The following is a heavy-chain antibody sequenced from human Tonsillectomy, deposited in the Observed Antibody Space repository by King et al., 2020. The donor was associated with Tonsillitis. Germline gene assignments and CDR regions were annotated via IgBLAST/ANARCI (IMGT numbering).Heavy chain of an antibody. CDR3: ARDRRVRY. Sequence: QLVQSGGGLVQPGGSLRLACAASGFTFSSNWMSWVRQAPGKGLEWVANIKQDGSEKYYVDSVKGRFTISRANAKNSLYLQMNSLRAEDTAVYYCARDRRVRYWGQGTLVTVSS. J-gene: IGHJ4*02. CDR1: GFTFSSNW. CDR2: IKQDGSEK. V-gene: IGHV3-7*01.